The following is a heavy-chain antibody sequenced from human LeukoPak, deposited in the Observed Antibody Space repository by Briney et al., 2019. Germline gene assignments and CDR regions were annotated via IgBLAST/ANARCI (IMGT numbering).Heavy chain of an antibody. Sequence: GGSLRLSCAASGFTFSSYGMHWVRQAPGKGLEWVAVISYDGSNKYYADSVKGRFTISRDNSKNTLYLQMNSLRAEDTAVYYCAKAVNSGYDEIDYYGMDVWGQGTTVTVSS. D-gene: IGHD5-12*01. CDR1: GFTFSSYG. CDR3: AKAVNSGYDEIDYYGMDV. J-gene: IGHJ6*02. V-gene: IGHV3-30*18. CDR2: ISYDGSNK.